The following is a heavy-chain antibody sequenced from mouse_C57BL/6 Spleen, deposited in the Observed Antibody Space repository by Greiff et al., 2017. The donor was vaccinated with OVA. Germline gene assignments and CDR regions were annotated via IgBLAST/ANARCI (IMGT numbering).Heavy chain of an antibody. CDR2: IRNKANGYTT. V-gene: IGHV7-3*01. CDR1: GFTFTDYY. J-gene: IGHJ3*01. Sequence: EVKVVESGGGLVQPGGSLSLSCAASGFTFTDYYMSWVRQPPGKALEWLGFIRNKANGYTTEYSASVKGRFTISRDNSQSILYLQMNALRAEDSATYYCARWGPAWFAYWGQGTLVTVSA. CDR3: ARWGPAWFAY.